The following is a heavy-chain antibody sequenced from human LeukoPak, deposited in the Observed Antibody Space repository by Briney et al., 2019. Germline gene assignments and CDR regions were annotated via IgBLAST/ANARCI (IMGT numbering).Heavy chain of an antibody. CDR3: AGRSSGYPNDAFDI. J-gene: IGHJ3*02. Sequence: GGSLRLSCAASGFTVSSNYMSWVRQAPGKGLEWVSVIYSGGSTYYADSVKGRFTISRDNSKNTLYLQMNSLRAEDTAVYYCAGRSSGYPNDAFDIWGQGTMVTVSS. V-gene: IGHV3-53*01. CDR2: IYSGGST. CDR1: GFTVSSNY. D-gene: IGHD3-22*01.